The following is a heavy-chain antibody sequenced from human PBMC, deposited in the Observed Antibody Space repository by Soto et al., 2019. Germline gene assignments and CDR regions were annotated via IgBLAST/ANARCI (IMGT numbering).Heavy chain of an antibody. CDR1: GFTFSNAW. CDR2: IKSKTDGGTT. V-gene: IGHV3-15*07. D-gene: IGHD3-10*01. J-gene: IGHJ6*02. CDR3: TTGLGAHYYGSGSYHYYYYYGMDV. Sequence: GGSLRLSCAASGFTFSNAWMNWVRQAPGKGLEWVGRIKSKTDGGTTDYAAPVKGRFTISRDDSKNTLYLQMNSLKTEDTAVYYCTTGLGAHYYGSGSYHYYYYYGMDVWGQGTTVTVSS.